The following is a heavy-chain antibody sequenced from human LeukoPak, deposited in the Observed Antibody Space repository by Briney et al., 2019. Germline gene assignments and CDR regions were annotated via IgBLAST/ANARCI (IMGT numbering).Heavy chain of an antibody. Sequence: SETLSLTCAVYGGSFSGYYWSWIRQPPGKGLEWIGEINHSGSTNYNPSLKSRVTISVDTSKNQFSLKLSSVTAADTAVYYCARAAGYEYDSSGYYYSGRAFDIWGQGTMVTASS. CDR2: INHSGST. CDR1: GGSFSGYY. J-gene: IGHJ3*02. D-gene: IGHD3-22*01. CDR3: ARAAGYEYDSSGYYYSGRAFDI. V-gene: IGHV4-34*01.